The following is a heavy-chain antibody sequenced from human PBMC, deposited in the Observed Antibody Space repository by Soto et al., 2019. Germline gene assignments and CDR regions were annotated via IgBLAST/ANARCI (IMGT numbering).Heavy chain of an antibody. D-gene: IGHD3-16*01. J-gene: IGHJ4*02. CDR1: GFTFIDRY. V-gene: IGHV3-72*01. CDR3: TIEGAYPGPDFDY. Sequence: GALRLSCAASGFTFIDRYMDFFRQSPWKGLEWVGRTKNKANSYTTEYAASVKGRFTISRDYSRDSVYLQMNSLKTDDTAVYYCTIEGAYPGPDFDYWGQGTLFTVSS. CDR2: TKNKANSYTT.